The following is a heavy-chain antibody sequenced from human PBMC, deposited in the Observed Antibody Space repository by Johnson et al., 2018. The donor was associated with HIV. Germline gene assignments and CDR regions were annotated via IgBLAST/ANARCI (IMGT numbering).Heavy chain of an antibody. J-gene: IGHJ3*02. D-gene: IGHD3-3*01. Sequence: VQLVESGGNLVQPGRSLRLSCAASGFTFDDYAMHWVRQAPGKGPEWVSGINWNSGSRGYADSVKGRFTISRDNAKSSLYLQMNSLRAEDTALYYCVRAQFLEWLFFDAFDIWGQGTVVTVYS. V-gene: IGHV3-9*01. CDR3: VRAQFLEWLFFDAFDI. CDR1: GFTFDDYA. CDR2: INWNSGSR.